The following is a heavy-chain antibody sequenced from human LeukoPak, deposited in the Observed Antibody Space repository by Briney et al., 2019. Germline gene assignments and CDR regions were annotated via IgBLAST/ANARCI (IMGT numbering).Heavy chain of an antibody. Sequence: PSETLSLTCTVSGGSISSYYWSWIRQTAGKVLEWIGRIYTSGSTNYNPSLKSRVTMSVDTSKNQFSLKLSSVTAADTAVYYCARGSSHGVSRTGIDYWGQGTLVTVSS. D-gene: IGHD7-27*01. CDR2: IYTSGST. CDR1: GGSISSYY. V-gene: IGHV4-4*07. CDR3: ARGSSHGVSRTGIDY. J-gene: IGHJ4*02.